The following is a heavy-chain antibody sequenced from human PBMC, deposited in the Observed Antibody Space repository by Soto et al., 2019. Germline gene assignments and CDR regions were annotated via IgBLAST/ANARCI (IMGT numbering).Heavy chain of an antibody. V-gene: IGHV4-59*08. Sequence: QVQLQESGPGLVKPSRTLTLTCTASGGSISSYFWSWFRQPQGKGLEWIGYIYYSGSTNYNPSLRTSVTISVDTSKNQSSLKLRPVTAADTAVYYCALRWGRTIDYWGHGTPGTVSS. CDR3: ALRWGRTIDY. D-gene: IGHD7-27*01. CDR2: IYYSGST. J-gene: IGHJ4*01. CDR1: GGSISSYF.